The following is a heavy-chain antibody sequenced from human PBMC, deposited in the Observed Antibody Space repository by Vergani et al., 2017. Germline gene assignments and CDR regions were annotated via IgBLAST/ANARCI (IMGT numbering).Heavy chain of an antibody. J-gene: IGHJ4*02. CDR1: GGSLSGYY. CDR2: VEDSGYF. D-gene: IGHD2-2*01. CDR3: AGGLAVVVVPAANYPFDY. Sequence: QVQLQESGPGLVRPSETLSLTCTVSGGSLSGYYWNWIRQTPGEGLEWIGYVEDSGYFNYNPSLKTRVSMSSDTSNNQFSLMLSSVTVEDTAVYYCAGGLAVVVVPAANYPFDYWGQGTLVTVSS. V-gene: IGHV4-59*01.